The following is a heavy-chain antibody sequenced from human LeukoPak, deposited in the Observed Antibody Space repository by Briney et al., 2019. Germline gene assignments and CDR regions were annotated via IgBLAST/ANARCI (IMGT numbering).Heavy chain of an antibody. CDR1: GYTFTSYY. D-gene: IGHD2-2*01. CDR3: ARAGGGVVPAATFDY. Sequence: ASVKVSCKASGYTFTSYYMHWVRQAPGQGLEWMGWINPNSGGTNYAQKFQGRVTMTRDTSISTAYMELSRLRSDDTAVYYCARAGGGVVPAATFDYWGQGTLVTVSS. V-gene: IGHV1-2*02. J-gene: IGHJ4*02. CDR2: INPNSGGT.